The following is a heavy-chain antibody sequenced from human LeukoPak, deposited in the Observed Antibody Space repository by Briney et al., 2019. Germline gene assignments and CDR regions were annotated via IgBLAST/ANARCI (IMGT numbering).Heavy chain of an antibody. CDR1: GGSFSGYY. Sequence: SSETLSLTCAVYGGSFSGYYWSWIRQPPGKGLEWIGEIKHSESTNYNPSLKSRVTISVDTSKNQFSLKLSSVTAADTAVYYCARDLRMGGPWRQFDYWGQGTLVTVSS. V-gene: IGHV4-34*01. CDR2: IKHSEST. CDR3: ARDLRMGGPWRQFDY. J-gene: IGHJ4*02. D-gene: IGHD3-16*01.